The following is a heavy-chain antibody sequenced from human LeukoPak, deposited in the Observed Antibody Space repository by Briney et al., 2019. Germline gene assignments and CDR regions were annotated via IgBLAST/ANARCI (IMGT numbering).Heavy chain of an antibody. Sequence: GESLKISCKGSGYDFTTYWIGWVRQMPGKGLEWMGVIYPADSDTTYSPSFQGQVTISADESISTAYLQWSSLKASDTAMYYCARSPQTWAYMDVWGKGTTVTISS. J-gene: IGHJ6*03. CDR3: ARSPQTWAYMDV. CDR2: IYPADSDT. CDR1: GYDFTTYW. D-gene: IGHD1-26*01. V-gene: IGHV5-51*01.